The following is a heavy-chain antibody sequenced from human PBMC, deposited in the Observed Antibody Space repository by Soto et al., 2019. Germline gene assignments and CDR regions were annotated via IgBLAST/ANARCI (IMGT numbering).Heavy chain of an antibody. CDR2: MNPNSGNT. J-gene: IGHJ6*03. V-gene: IGHV1-8*01. D-gene: IGHD3-9*01. CDR1: GYTFTSYD. CDR3: ARVGNFDWVRNCYYCYFMDV. Sequence: APLKLYCKASGYTFTSYDINWVRKATGQGLEWIGWMNPNSGNTGYAQKFQGRVTMTRNTSISTAYIELSSLRSEDTAVYYCARVGNFDWVRNCYYCYFMDVWGKGTTVTVSS.